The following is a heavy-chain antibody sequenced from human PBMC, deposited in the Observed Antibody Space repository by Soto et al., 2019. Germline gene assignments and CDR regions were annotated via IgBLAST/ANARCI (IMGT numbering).Heavy chain of an antibody. V-gene: IGHV4-4*07. D-gene: IGHD1-1*01. Sequence: SETLSLTCTVSGASISGFYWSCIRKSAGKGLEWIGLIYATGTSDYNPSLKSRVMMSVDTSKKQVSLKLRSVTAAGTAGYYCVRDGTKTFWDLFDRWGEG. CDR3: VRDGTKTFWDLFDR. CDR2: IYATGTS. J-gene: IGHJ5*02. CDR1: GASISGFY.